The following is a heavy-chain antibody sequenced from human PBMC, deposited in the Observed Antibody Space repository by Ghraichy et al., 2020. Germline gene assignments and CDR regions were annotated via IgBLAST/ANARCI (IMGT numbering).Heavy chain of an antibody. V-gene: IGHV3-33*01. Sequence: GEFLNISCAASGFTFSSYGMHWVRQAPGKGLEWVAVIWYDGSNKYYADSVKGRFTISRDNSKNTLYLQMNSLRAEDTAVYYCARDFAPGPIHFDLWGRGTLVTVSS. J-gene: IGHJ2*01. CDR1: GFTFSSYG. D-gene: IGHD3-9*01. CDR2: IWYDGSNK. CDR3: ARDFAPGPIHFDL.